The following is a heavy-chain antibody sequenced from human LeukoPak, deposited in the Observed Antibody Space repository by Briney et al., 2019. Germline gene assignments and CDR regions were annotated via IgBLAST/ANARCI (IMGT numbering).Heavy chain of an antibody. D-gene: IGHD2-2*01. CDR2: INAGNGNT. Sequence: ASVKVSCKASGYTFTSYAMHWVRQAHGQRLEWMGWINAGNGNTKYSQKFQGRVTITRDTSASTAYMELSSLRSEDTAVYYCARDGWPGQLLSVVYFDYWGQGTLVTVSS. V-gene: IGHV1-3*01. J-gene: IGHJ4*02. CDR3: ARDGWPGQLLSVVYFDY. CDR1: GYTFTSYA.